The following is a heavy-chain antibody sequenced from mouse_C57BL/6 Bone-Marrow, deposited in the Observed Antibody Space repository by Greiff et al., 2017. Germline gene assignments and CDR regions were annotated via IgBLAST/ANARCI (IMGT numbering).Heavy chain of an antibody. CDR1: GFTFSDSG. J-gene: IGHJ2*01. CDR3: ARRTDYFDY. V-gene: IGHV5-17*01. Sequence: EVKLVESGGGLVKPGGSLKLSCAASGFTFSDSGMHWVRQAPEKGLEWVAYISSGSSTIYYADTVKGRFTSSRDNAKNTLFLQMTSLRSEDTAMYYCARRTDYFDYWGQGTTLTVSS. CDR2: ISSGSSTI.